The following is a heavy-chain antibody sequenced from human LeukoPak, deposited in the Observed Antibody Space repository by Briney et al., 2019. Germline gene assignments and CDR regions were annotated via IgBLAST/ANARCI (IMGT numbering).Heavy chain of an antibody. CDR3: ARGSSSYYDILTGYYKSASKGYYYYYMDV. CDR2: IYTSGST. V-gene: IGHV4-4*07. Sequence: SETLSLTCTVSGGSISSYYWSWIRQPAGKGLEWIGRIYTSGSTNYNPSLKSRVTMSVDTSKNQFSLKLSSVTAADTAVYYCARGSSSYYDILTGYYKSASKGYYYYYMDVWGKGTTVTISS. D-gene: IGHD3-9*01. J-gene: IGHJ6*03. CDR1: GGSISSYY.